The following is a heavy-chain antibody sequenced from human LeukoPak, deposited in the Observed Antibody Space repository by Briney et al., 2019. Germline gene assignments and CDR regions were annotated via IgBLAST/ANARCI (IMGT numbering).Heavy chain of an antibody. CDR3: ARERSYDSSGYNDY. CDR2: IYYSGST. CDR1: GGSMRSYY. D-gene: IGHD3-22*01. Sequence: PSETLSLTCTVSGGSMRSYYWSWIRQPPGKGLEWIGYIYYSGSTNYNPSLKSRVTISVDTSKNQFSLKLSSVTAADTAVYYCARERSYDSSGYNDYWGQGTLVTVSS. V-gene: IGHV4-59*01. J-gene: IGHJ4*02.